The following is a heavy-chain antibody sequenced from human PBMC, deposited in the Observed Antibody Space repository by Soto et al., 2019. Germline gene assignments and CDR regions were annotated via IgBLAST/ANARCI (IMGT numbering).Heavy chain of an antibody. J-gene: IGHJ6*02. Sequence: QVQVVQSGAEVKEPGSSVKVSCQASGGTFSSSALSWVRQAPGQGLEWMGGIIPLFRTPDYAQKFQGRVTITGDESTSTAYMELSSLRSEDTAIYYCARDNGRPQLGGNYYYITDVWGQGTTITVSS. D-gene: IGHD3-3*02. CDR1: GGTFSSSA. CDR2: IIPLFRTP. CDR3: ARDNGRPQLGGNYYYITDV. V-gene: IGHV1-69*12.